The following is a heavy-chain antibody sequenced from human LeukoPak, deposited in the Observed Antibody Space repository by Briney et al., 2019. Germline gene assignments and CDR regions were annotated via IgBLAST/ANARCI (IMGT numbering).Heavy chain of an antibody. V-gene: IGHV3-7*01. CDR3: ARDRYYDSSGYYHFDY. D-gene: IGHD3-22*01. J-gene: IGHJ4*02. CDR1: GFNFGEFW. Sequence: EGSLRLSCAASGFNFGEFWMAWVRQTPGMGLEWVADIKEDGSESFYVDSVKGRFTISRDNSKNSLDLQMNSLRAEDTAVYYCARDRYYDSSGYYHFDYWGQGTLVTVSS. CDR2: IKEDGSES.